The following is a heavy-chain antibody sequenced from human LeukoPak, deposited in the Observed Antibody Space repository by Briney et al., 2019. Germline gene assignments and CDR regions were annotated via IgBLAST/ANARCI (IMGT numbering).Heavy chain of an antibody. D-gene: IGHD3-3*01. CDR1: GGSFSGYY. CDR2: INHSGST. J-gene: IGHJ4*02. Sequence: SETLSLTCAVYGGSFSGYYWSWIRQPPGKGLEWIGEINHSGSTNYNPSLKSRVTISVDTSKNQFSLKLSSVTAADTAVYYCARAILSGYPDSWGQGTLVIVFS. V-gene: IGHV4-34*01. CDR3: ARAILSGYPDS.